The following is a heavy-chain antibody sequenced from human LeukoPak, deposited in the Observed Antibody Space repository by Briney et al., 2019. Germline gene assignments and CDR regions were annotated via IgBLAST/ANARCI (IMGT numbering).Heavy chain of an antibody. V-gene: IGHV4-39*06. D-gene: IGHD3-10*01. CDR2: IYYSGST. Sequence: SETLSLTCTVSGGSISSSSYYWGWIRQPPGKGLEWIGSIYYSGSTYYNPSLKSRVTISVDTSKKQFPLKLSSVTAADTAVYYCARGPLWFGEYRFDYWGQGTLVTVSS. CDR1: GGSISSSSYY. CDR3: ARGPLWFGEYRFDY. J-gene: IGHJ4*02.